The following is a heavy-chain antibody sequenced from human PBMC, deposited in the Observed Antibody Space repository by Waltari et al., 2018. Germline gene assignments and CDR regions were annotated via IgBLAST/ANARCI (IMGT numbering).Heavy chain of an antibody. V-gene: IGHV3-15*01. CDR3: TTDRGVATLPMFDY. Sequence: EVHLVASGGNLVKPGGSLSLSGAASGFNFQNGWLAWVRQAPGKGLEWVGRIKSKTEGGTTDYAAVVKGRFTISRDDSRNTAYLQMNSLRAEDTAFYFCTTDRGVATLPMFDYWGRGTLVTVSS. CDR2: IKSKTEGGTT. CDR1: GFNFQNGW. D-gene: IGHD1-1*01. J-gene: IGHJ4*02.